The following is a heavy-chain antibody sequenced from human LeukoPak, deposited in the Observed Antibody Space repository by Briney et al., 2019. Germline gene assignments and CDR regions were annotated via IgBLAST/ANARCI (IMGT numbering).Heavy chain of an antibody. CDR3: ASRVDIVATTDY. Sequence: PGGSLRLSCAASGFTFSSYSMNWVRQAPGKGLEWVSSISSSSSYIYYADSVKSRFTISRDNAKNSLYLQMNSLRAEDTAVYYCASRVDIVATTDYWGQGTLVTVSS. D-gene: IGHD5-12*01. V-gene: IGHV3-21*01. CDR2: ISSSSSYI. CDR1: GFTFSSYS. J-gene: IGHJ4*02.